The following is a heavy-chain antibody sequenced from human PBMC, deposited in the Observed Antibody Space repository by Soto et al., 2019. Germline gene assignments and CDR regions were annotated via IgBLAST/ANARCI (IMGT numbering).Heavy chain of an antibody. CDR3: ARKMYYYESSGDSYHYYVMDV. J-gene: IGHJ6*02. CDR1: GYTFTSYG. Sequence: ASVKVSCKASGYTFTSYGISWVRQAPGQGLEWMGWISAYNGNTNYAQKLQGRVTMTTDTSTSTAYMELRSLRSDDTAVYYCARKMYYYESSGDSYHYYVMDVWGQGNTVTVFS. V-gene: IGHV1-18*01. D-gene: IGHD3-22*01. CDR2: ISAYNGNT.